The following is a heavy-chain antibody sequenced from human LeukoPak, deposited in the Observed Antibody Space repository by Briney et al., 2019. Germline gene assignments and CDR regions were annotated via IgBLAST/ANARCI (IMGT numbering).Heavy chain of an antibody. J-gene: IGHJ4*02. Sequence: PGGSLRLSCAASGFTLRTYAMSWVRQAPGKGLEWVSAISGSDGSTYYADSVKGRFTISRDNSKNTLYLQMNSLRGEDTAVYFCAKGGGRDDYDLTGRFSTHFDSWGQGTLVVVSS. CDR1: GFTLRTYA. CDR2: ISGSDGST. V-gene: IGHV3-23*01. CDR3: AKGGGRDDYDLTGRFSTHFDS. D-gene: IGHD4-17*01.